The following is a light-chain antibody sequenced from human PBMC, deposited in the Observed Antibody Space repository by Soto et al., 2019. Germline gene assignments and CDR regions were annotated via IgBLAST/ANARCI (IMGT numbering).Light chain of an antibody. V-gene: IGLV2-14*01. CDR3: CSFTTTTTPWV. CDR2: EVT. Sequence: QSVLTQPASVSGSPGQSITISCTGTSSDVGGYNYVSWYQQHPGKAPKLMIYEVTNRPSGVSDRFSGSKSGTTASLTISGLQTEDGADYYCCSFTTTTTPWVFGGGTKVTVL. J-gene: IGLJ3*02. CDR1: SSDVGGYNY.